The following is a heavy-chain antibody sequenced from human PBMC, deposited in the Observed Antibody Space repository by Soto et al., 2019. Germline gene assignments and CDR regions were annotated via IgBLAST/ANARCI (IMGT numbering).Heavy chain of an antibody. CDR3: ARHGAVASDIEVTGSDAFNV. CDR1: GYSFTRFC. J-gene: IGHJ3*01. CDR2: IDPDDSHT. D-gene: IGHD6-19*01. V-gene: IGHV5-10-1*01. Sequence: GESLKISCQGSGYSFTRFCISWVRQMPCQGLEWMGKIDPDDSHTDYSPSFQGHVTLSGDKSISSVYLEWSSLKATDSGTYYCARHGAVASDIEVTGSDAFNVWGQGTVVTVSS.